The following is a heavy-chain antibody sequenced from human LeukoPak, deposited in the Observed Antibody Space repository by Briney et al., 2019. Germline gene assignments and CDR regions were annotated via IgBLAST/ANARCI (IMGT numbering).Heavy chain of an antibody. J-gene: IGHJ4*02. CDR1: GFMFCSNW. CDR3: AKEGRSLQTY. Sequence: GGSLRLSCAASGFMFCSNWMSWVRLAPGKGLEWVANIKEDGTETYYVDSVKGRFTISRDNAKNSLYLQMNSLRVEDTAVYYCAKEGRSLQTYWGQGTLVTVSS. D-gene: IGHD5-24*01. V-gene: IGHV3-7*03. CDR2: IKEDGTET.